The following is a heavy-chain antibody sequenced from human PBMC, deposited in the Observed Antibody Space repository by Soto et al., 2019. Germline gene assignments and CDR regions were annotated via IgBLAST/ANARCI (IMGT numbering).Heavy chain of an antibody. V-gene: IGHV1-2*04. CDR1: GYTFTGYY. Sequence: GASVKVSCKASGYTFTGYYMHWVRQAPGQGLEWMGWINPNSGGTNYAQKFQGWVTMTRDTSISTAYMELSRLRSDDTAVYYCARSAQFIVATIGPVLDALFAYWVHGTQVPVSS. CDR2: INPNSGGT. CDR3: ARSAQFIVATIGPVLDALFAY. D-gene: IGHD5-12*01. J-gene: IGHJ4*01.